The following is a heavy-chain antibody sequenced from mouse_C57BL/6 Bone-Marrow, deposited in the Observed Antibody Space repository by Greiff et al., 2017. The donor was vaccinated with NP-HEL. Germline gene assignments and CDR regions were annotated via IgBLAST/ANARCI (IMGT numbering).Heavy chain of an antibody. CDR3: ARLATTVVASYYYAMDY. CDR2: ISSGGSYT. J-gene: IGHJ4*01. V-gene: IGHV5-6*01. D-gene: IGHD1-1*01. CDR1: GFTFSSYG. Sequence: VQLKESGGDLVKPGGSLKLSCAASGFTFSSYGMSWVRQTPDKRLEWVATISSGGSYTYYPDSVKGRFTISRDNAKNTLYLQMSSLKSEDTAMYYCARLATTVVASYYYAMDYWGQGTSVTVSS.